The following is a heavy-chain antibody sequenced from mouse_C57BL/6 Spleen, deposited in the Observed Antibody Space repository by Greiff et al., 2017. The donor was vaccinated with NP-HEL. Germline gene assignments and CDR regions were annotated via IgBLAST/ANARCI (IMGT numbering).Heavy chain of an antibody. D-gene: IGHD2-4*01. CDR2: IHPNSGST. CDR3: ARESYYDYGPFAY. J-gene: IGHJ3*01. Sequence: VQLQQSGAELVKPGASVKLSCKASGYTFTSYWMHWVKQRPGQGLEWIGMIHPNSGSTNYNEKFKRKGTLTVDKSSSTAYMQRSSLTSEDSAVYYCARESYYDYGPFAYWGQGTLVTVSA. CDR1: GYTFTSYW. V-gene: IGHV1-64*01.